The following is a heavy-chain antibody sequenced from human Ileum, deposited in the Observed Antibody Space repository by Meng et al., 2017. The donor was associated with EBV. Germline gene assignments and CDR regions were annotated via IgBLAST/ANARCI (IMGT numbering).Heavy chain of an antibody. D-gene: IGHD2-8*01. CDR2: IHHTRGP. CDR1: GDCISNEQW. Sequence: QVQWQASGPGLVGLSATVSITCSVSGDCISNEQWRSWVRQSPGKGLEWIGEIHHTRGPNYNPSLKSRVIISVDNSNHHLSLRLGAVTAADTAVYYCASNGAFSLDHWGQGTLVTVSS. V-gene: IGHV4-4*02. CDR3: ASNGAFSLDH. J-gene: IGHJ4*02.